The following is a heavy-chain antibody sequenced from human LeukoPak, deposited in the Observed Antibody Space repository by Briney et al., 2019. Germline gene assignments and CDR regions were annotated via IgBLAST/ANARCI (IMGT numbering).Heavy chain of an antibody. CDR3: AKEGGSGSSYYGMDV. CDR2: ISWDGGST. CDR1: GFTFSSYA. Sequence: GGSLRLSCAASGFTFSSYAMSWVRQAPGKGLEWVSLISWDGGSTYYADSVKGRFTISRDNSKNSLYLQMNSLRAEDTALYYCAKEGGSGSSYYGMDVWGQGTTVTVSS. J-gene: IGHJ6*02. V-gene: IGHV3-43D*03. D-gene: IGHD3-10*01.